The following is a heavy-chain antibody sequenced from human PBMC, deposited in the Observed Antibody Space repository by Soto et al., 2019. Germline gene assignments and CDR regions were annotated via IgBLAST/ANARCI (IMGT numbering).Heavy chain of an antibody. V-gene: IGHV4-4*02. J-gene: IGHJ6*02. Sequence: QVQLQESGPGLVKPSGTLSLTCAVSGGSISSSNWWSWVRQPPGKGLEWIGEIYHSGSTNYNPSLKSRVTLSVDKSKNQFSLKLRSVTAADTAVYYCARDDYGSGSFGIYYYYGMDVGGQGTTVTVSS. CDR1: GGSISSSNW. CDR2: IYHSGST. CDR3: ARDDYGSGSFGIYYYYGMDV. D-gene: IGHD3-10*01.